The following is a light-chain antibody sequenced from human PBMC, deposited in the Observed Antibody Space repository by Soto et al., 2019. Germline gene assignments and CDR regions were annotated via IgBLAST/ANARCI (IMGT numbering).Light chain of an antibody. V-gene: IGKV4-1*01. J-gene: IGKJ4*01. CDR1: QSVLSSSDNRNY. CDR2: WAS. CDR3: QQYYNSPLT. Sequence: DSLLTHFSRSLAVSLGEIATFNCKASQSVLSSSDNRNYLAWYQQKAGQSPKLLIYWASSRESGVPDRFSGAGSGTDFTLNISSLQAEHEAVYYCQQYYNSPLTFGGGTKVDIK.